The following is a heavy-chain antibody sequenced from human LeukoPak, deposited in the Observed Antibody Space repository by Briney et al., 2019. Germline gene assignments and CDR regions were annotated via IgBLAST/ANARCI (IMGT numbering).Heavy chain of an antibody. D-gene: IGHD2-2*01. CDR3: AKSGSYCIGTRCQYWEEY. J-gene: IGHJ4*02. Sequence: QSGGSLRLSCAASGFTFSSHGMHWVRQAPGKGLEWVAFLRYDGTNKYYTDSVKGRFTISRDNSKKTLYLQMNSLRAEDTAVYYCAKSGSYCIGTRCQYWEEYWGQGTLVTVSS. CDR1: GFTFSSHG. V-gene: IGHV3-30*02. CDR2: LRYDGTNK.